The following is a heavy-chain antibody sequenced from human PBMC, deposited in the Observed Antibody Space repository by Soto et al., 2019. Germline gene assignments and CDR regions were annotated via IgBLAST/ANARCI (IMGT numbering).Heavy chain of an antibody. CDR2: IIPILGIA. V-gene: IGHV1-69*02. CDR1: GGTFSSYT. Sequence: SVKVSCKASGGTFSSYTISWVRQAPGQGLEWMGRIIPILGIANYAQKFQGRVTITADKSTSTAYMELSSLRSEDTAVYYCATSHYYGSGTPPDYYYYMDVWGKGTTVTVSS. D-gene: IGHD3-10*01. CDR3: ATSHYYGSGTPPDYYYYMDV. J-gene: IGHJ6*03.